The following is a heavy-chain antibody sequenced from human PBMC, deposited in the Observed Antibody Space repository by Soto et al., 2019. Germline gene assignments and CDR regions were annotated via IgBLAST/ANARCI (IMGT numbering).Heavy chain of an antibody. V-gene: IGHV3-30-3*01. CDR3: ARDHYYYDSSGYHFDY. CDR2: ISYDGSNK. D-gene: IGHD3-22*01. J-gene: IGHJ4*02. Sequence: QVQLVESGGGVVQPGRSLRLSCAASGFTFSSYAMHWVHQAPGKGLEWVAVISYDGSNKYYADSVKGRFTISRDNSKNTLDLHMNSLRAEDTAVYYCARDHYYYDSSGYHFDYWGQGTLVTVSS. CDR1: GFTFSSYA.